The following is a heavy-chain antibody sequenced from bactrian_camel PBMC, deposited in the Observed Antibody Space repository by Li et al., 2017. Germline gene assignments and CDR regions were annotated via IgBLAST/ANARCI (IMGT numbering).Heavy chain of an antibody. CDR2: INDGDGTT. J-gene: IGHJ6*01. V-gene: IGHV3S40*01. CDR1: GFTFSNYF. Sequence: EVQLVESGGGLVQPGGSLRLSCAASGFTFSNYFMTWVRQAPGKGLEWVSSINDGDGTTYYADSVKGRFTISRDNAKSTVYLQLNSLKTEDTAMYYCARAISIGGWGQGTQVTVS. CDR3: ARAISIGG.